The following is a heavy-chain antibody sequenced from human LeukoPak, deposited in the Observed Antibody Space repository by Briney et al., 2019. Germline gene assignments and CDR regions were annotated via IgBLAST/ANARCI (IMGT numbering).Heavy chain of an antibody. CDR3: AKGTRTNDWYFDL. CDR2: IYSGGST. J-gene: IGHJ2*01. CDR1: GFTVSSNY. V-gene: IGHV3-53*01. Sequence: PGGSLRLSCAASGFTVSSNYMSWVRQAPGKGLEWVSVIYSGGSTYYADSVKGRFTISRDNSKNTVYLQMNTLRAEDTAVYYCAKGTRTNDWYFDLWGRGTLVTVSS.